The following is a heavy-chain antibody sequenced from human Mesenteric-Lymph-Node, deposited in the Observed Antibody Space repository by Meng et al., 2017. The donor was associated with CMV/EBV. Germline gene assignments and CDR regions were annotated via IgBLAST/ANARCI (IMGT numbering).Heavy chain of an antibody. CDR3: ARGDTAMVGGFDP. J-gene: IGHJ5*02. Sequence: CKASGYTFTSYYMHWVRQAPGQGLEWMGIINPSGGSTSYAQKFQGRVTMTRDTSISTAYMELSRLRSDDTAVYYCARGDTAMVGGFDPWGQGTLVTVSS. D-gene: IGHD5-18*01. CDR1: GYTFTSYY. V-gene: IGHV1-46*01. CDR2: INPSGGST.